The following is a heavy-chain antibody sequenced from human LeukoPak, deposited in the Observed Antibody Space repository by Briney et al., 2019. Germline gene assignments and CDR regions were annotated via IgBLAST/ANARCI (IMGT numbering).Heavy chain of an antibody. D-gene: IGHD3-22*01. CDR3: AKVLYYYDSSGYPDAFDI. CDR1: GFTFSSYG. CDR2: ISYDGSNK. J-gene: IGHJ3*02. V-gene: IGHV3-30*18. Sequence: PGRSLRLSCAASGFTFSSYGMHWVRQAPGKGLEWVAVISYDGSNKYYADSVKGRFTISRDNSKNTLYLQMNSLRAEDTAVYYCAKVLYYYDSSGYPDAFDIWGQGTMVTVSS.